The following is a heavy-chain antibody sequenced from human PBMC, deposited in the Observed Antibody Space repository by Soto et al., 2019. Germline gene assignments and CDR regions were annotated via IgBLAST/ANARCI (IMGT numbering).Heavy chain of an antibody. Sequence: QGQLVQSGAEEKKPGASVKVSGKASGYTFTSYAMHWVRQAPGQRLEWMGWINAGNGNTKYSQKFQGRVTINRDTSVSTAYMELRGLRSEDTAVYYCARGTVVTHFDYWGQGTLVTVSS. CDR2: INAGNGNT. D-gene: IGHD2-15*01. V-gene: IGHV1-3*05. CDR3: ARGTVVTHFDY. CDR1: GYTFTSYA. J-gene: IGHJ4*02.